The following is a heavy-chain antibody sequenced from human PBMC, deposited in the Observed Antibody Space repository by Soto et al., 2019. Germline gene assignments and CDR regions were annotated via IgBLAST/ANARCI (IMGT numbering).Heavy chain of an antibody. CDR3: ARMPNLNYYYYGMDV. CDR1: GGSISSYY. CDR2: IYTSGST. J-gene: IGHJ6*02. D-gene: IGHD2-2*01. V-gene: IGHV4-4*07. Sequence: PSETQSLTCTVSGGSISSYYWSWIRQPAGKGLEWIGRIYTSGSTNYNPSLKSRVTMSVDTSKNQFSLKLSSVTAADTAVYYCARMPNLNYYYYGMDVWGQGTTVTVSS.